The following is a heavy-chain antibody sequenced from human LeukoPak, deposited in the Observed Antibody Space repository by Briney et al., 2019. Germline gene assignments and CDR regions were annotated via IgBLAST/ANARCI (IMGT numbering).Heavy chain of an antibody. CDR3: ARGAVAGTYFDY. V-gene: IGHV3-74*01. Sequence: GGSLRLSCAASGFSFSTYGMHWVRQAPGKGLVWVSRINTAGNSISYADSVKGRFTISRDNAKNTLYLQINSLRVEDTAVYYCARGAVAGTYFDYWGQGTLVTVSS. D-gene: IGHD6-19*01. CDR2: INTAGNSI. J-gene: IGHJ4*02. CDR1: GFSFSTYG.